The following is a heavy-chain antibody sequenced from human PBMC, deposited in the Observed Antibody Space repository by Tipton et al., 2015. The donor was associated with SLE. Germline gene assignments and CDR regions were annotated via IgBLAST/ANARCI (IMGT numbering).Heavy chain of an antibody. CDR2: ISWNSGSI. CDR1: GFTFDDYA. D-gene: IGHD6-19*01. Sequence: SLRLSCAASGFTFDDYAMHWVRQAPGKGLEWVSGISWNSGSIGYADSVKGRFTISRDNAKNSLYLQMNSLRAEDTALYYCAKDGRWRRLGDVCYIWGHGT. J-gene: IGHJ3*02. CDR3: AKDGRWRRLGDVCYI. V-gene: IGHV3-9*01.